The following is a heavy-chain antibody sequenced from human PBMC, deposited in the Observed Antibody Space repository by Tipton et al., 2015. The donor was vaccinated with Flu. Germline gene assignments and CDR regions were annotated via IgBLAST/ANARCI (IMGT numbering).Heavy chain of an antibody. CDR2: IHHSGNT. CDR3: ARGDYGDYDHEADGFDI. D-gene: IGHD4-17*01. J-gene: IGHJ3*02. Sequence: TLSLTCSVFGDSIGSLYCWAWIRQPPGKGLEWIGNIHHSGNTYQNPSLKSRVTISVDKSRNQFSLKLTPVTAADTAVYYCARGDYGDYDHEADGFDIWGQGTLVTVSA. V-gene: IGHV4-38-2*02. CDR1: GDSIGSLYC.